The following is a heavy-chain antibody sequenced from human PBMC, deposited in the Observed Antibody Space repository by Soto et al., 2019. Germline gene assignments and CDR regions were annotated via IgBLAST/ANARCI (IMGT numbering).Heavy chain of an antibody. V-gene: IGHV4-30-2*01. CDR1: GGSISSGGYS. J-gene: IGHJ4*02. CDR3: ARAVEDSSGWYYFDY. CDR2: IYHGGST. Sequence: QLQLQESGSGLVKPSQTLSLTCAVSGGSISSGGYSWSWIRQPPGKGLEWIGYIYHGGSTYYNPSLKSRVTLXXDXSXXQFSLKLSAVTAADTAVYYCARAVEDSSGWYYFDYWGQGTLVTVSS. D-gene: IGHD3-22*01.